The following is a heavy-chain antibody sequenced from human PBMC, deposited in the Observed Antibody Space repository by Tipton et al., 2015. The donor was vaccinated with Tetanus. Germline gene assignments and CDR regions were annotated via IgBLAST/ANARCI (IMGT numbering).Heavy chain of an antibody. CDR2: ILYGGST. V-gene: IGHV4-61*01. CDR3: ARIHDFWSGYFDC. CDR1: GGPVSSCSYY. Sequence: TLSLTCTVSGGPVSSCSYYWAWIRQPPGKGLKYIGDILYGGSTHYSPSLKSRVTVSADPSKNQFSLKLSSVTAADTAVYYCARIHDFWSGYFDCWGQGTLVTVSS. D-gene: IGHD3-3*01. J-gene: IGHJ4*02.